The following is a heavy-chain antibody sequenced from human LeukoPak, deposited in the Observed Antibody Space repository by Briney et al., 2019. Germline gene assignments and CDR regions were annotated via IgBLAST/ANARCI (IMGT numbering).Heavy chain of an antibody. D-gene: IGHD6-13*01. CDR2: ISAYNGNT. CDR3: AREGRDSSSWPFYYYYYGMDV. V-gene: IGHV1-18*01. CDR1: GYTFTSYG. J-gene: IGHJ6*02. Sequence: ASVKVSCKASGYTFTSYGISWVRQAPGQGLEWMGWISAYNGNTNYAQKLQGRVTMTTDTSTSTAHMELRSLRSDDTAVCYCAREGRDSSSWPFYYYYYGMDVWGRGTTVTVSS.